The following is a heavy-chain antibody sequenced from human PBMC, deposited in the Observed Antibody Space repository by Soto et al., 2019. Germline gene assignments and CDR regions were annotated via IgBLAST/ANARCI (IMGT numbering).Heavy chain of an antibody. V-gene: IGHV4-39*01. Sequence: PSETLSLTCTVSGGSISSSSYYWGWIRQPPGKGLEWIGSIYYSGSTYYNPSLKSRVTISVDTSKNQFSLKLSSVTAADTAVYYCARLGHLYYYYGMDVWGQGTTVTVS. CDR2: IYYSGST. CDR3: ARLGHLYYYYGMDV. J-gene: IGHJ6*02. CDR1: GGSISSSSYY. D-gene: IGHD3-3*01.